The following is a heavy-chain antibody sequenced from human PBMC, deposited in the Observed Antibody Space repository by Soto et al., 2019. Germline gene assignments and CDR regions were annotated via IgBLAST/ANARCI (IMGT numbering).Heavy chain of an antibody. D-gene: IGHD3-22*01. CDR1: CGSISSGGYS. J-gene: IGHJ5*02. Sequence: PSETLSLTCAVSCGSISSGGYSWSWIRQPPGKGLEWIGYIYHSGSTYYNPSLKSRVTISVDRSKNQFSLKLSSVTAADTAVYYCASLRDYYDSSGYFDPWGQGTLVTVSS. CDR2: IYHSGST. V-gene: IGHV4-30-2*01. CDR3: ASLRDYYDSSGYFDP.